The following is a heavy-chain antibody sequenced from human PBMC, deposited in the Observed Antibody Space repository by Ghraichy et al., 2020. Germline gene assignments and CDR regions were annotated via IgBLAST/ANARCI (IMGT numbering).Heavy chain of an antibody. J-gene: IGHJ4*02. V-gene: IGHV3-48*02. Sequence: GGSLRLSCEASGFTFSTYTMTWVRQAPGKGLEWVAHISSSSSSIHYADSVKGRFTISRDNAKNSLHLQMNSLRDEDAAVYYCARKDFDTSGTYYIPFFDYWGQGTLVIVSS. CDR3: ARKDFDTSGTYYIPFFDY. CDR1: GFTFSTYT. D-gene: IGHD3-10*01. CDR2: ISSSSSSI.